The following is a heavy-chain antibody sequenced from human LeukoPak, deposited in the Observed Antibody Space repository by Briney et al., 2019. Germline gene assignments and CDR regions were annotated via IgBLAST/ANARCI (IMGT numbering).Heavy chain of an antibody. CDR2: IYYSGST. J-gene: IGHJ4*02. Sequence: SETLSLTCTVSGGSISSSSYYWGWIRQPPGKGLEWIGSIYYSGSTYYSPSLKSRVTISVDTSKNQFSLKLSSVTAADTAVYYCARGAGPYSGYDWHDYWGQGTLVTVSS. CDR3: ARGAGPYSGYDWHDY. CDR1: GGSISSSSYY. V-gene: IGHV4-39*07. D-gene: IGHD5-12*01.